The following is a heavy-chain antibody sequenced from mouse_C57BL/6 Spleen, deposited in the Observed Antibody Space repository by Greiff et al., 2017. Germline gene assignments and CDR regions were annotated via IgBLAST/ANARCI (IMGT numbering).Heavy chain of an antibody. V-gene: IGHV1-22*01. D-gene: IGHD1-1*01. CDR2: INPNNGGT. Sequence: VQLKESGPELVKPGASVKMSCKASGYTFTDYNMHWVKQSHGKSLEWIGYINPNNGGTSYNQKFKGKATLTVNKSSSTAYMELRSLTSEDSAVYYCARSGSSYGYFDYWGQGTTLTVSS. J-gene: IGHJ2*01. CDR3: ARSGSSYGYFDY. CDR1: GYTFTDYN.